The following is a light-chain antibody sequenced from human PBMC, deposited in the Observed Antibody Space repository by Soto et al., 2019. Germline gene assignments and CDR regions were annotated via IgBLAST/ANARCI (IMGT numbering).Light chain of an antibody. CDR1: SSDVGGYNY. CDR3: GGWDDSLSGPV. V-gene: IGLV2-14*01. Sequence: QSALTQPASVSGSPGQSITISCTGTSSDVGGYNYVSWYQQHPGKAPKLIIYEVSNRPSGVPARFSGSKSGTSASLAISGLRSEDEADYYCGGWDDSLSGPVFGGGTQLTVL. CDR2: EVS. J-gene: IGLJ2*01.